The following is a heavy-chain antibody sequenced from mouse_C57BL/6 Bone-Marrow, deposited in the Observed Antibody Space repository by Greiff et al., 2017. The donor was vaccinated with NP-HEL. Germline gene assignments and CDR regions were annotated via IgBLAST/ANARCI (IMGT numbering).Heavy chain of an antibody. CDR2: IYPSDSET. CDR1: GYTFTSYW. D-gene: IGHD1-1*01. Sequence: QVQLQQPGAELVRPGSSVKLSCKASGYTFTSYWMDWVKQRPGQGLEWIGNIYPSDSETPYNQQFKDKATLTVDKSSSTAYMQLSSLTSEDSAVYYGARKDYYGSSYDYWGQGTTLTVSS. CDR3: ARKDYYGSSYDY. J-gene: IGHJ2*01. V-gene: IGHV1-61*01.